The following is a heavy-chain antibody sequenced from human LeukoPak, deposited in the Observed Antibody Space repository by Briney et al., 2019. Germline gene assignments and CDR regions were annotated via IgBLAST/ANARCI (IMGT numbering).Heavy chain of an antibody. CDR1: GFTFSSYA. J-gene: IGHJ4*02. CDR3: AATIGGYNYGPSFDY. CDR2: ISGSGGST. D-gene: IGHD5-18*01. Sequence: GGSLRLSCAASGFTFSSYAMNWVRQAPGKGLEWVSVISGSGGSTHYADSVKGRFTISRDNSKNTLYLQMNSLRAEDTAVYYCAATIGGYNYGPSFDYWGQGTLVTVSS. V-gene: IGHV3-23*01.